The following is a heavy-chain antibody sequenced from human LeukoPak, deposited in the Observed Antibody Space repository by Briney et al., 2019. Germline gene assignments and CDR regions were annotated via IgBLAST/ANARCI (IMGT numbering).Heavy chain of an antibody. Sequence: ASVKVSCKASGYTFTSYGISWVRQAPGQGLEWMGWISAYNGNTNYAQKLQGRVTMTTDTSTSTAYMELSRLRSDDTAVYYCAREVAGWDFDCWGQGTLVTVSS. CDR2: ISAYNGNT. D-gene: IGHD1-14*01. CDR1: GYTFTSYG. V-gene: IGHV1-18*01. CDR3: AREVAGWDFDC. J-gene: IGHJ4*02.